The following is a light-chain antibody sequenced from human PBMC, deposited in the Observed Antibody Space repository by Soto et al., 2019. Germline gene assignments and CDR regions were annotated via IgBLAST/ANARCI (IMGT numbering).Light chain of an antibody. CDR2: AAA. Sequence: IQMTQSPSSLSASVGERVTITCRASQGISSDLGWYQQKPGKAPKLLIYAAANIEGGVPSRFSGSGSGTDFTLTISSLQPEDFATYYCQQYCNYPRTFGQGTKVEIK. CDR3: QQYCNYPRT. CDR1: QGISSD. V-gene: IGKV1-6*01. J-gene: IGKJ1*01.